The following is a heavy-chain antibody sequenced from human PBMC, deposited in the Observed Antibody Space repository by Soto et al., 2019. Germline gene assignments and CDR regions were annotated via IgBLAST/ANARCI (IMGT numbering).Heavy chain of an antibody. V-gene: IGHV3-30-3*01. CDR2: ISYDGSNK. D-gene: IGHD3-10*01. CDR3: ARDGYGSGSSTGSNDAFDI. Sequence: QVQLVESGGGVVQPGRSLRLSCAASGFTFSSYAMHWVRQAPGKGLEWVAVISYDGSNKYYADSVKGRFTISRDNSKNTLYLQMNSLRAEDTAVYYCARDGYGSGSSTGSNDAFDIWGQGTMVTVSS. J-gene: IGHJ3*02. CDR1: GFTFSSYA.